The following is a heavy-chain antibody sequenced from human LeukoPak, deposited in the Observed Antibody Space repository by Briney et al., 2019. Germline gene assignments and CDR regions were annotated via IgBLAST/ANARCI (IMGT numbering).Heavy chain of an antibody. CDR3: ARESHLGGSGTFFDY. CDR1: GGSISSGGYS. D-gene: IGHD3-10*01. V-gene: IGHV4-30-4*07. CDR2: IYYSGSA. Sequence: PSQTLSLTCAVSGGSISSGGYSWSWIRQPPGKGLEWIGYIYYSGSAFYNPSLQSRVTISVDKSKNQFSLKLSSVTAADTAVYYCARESHLGGSGTFFDYWGQGTLVTVSS. J-gene: IGHJ4*02.